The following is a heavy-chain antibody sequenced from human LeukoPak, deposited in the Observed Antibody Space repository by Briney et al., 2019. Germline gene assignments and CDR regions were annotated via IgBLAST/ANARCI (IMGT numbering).Heavy chain of an antibody. Sequence: GSSVKVSCKASGGTFSSYAISWVRQAPGQGLEWMGRIIPILGIANYAQKFQGRVTITADKSTSTAYMELSSLRSEDTAVCYCARDGVSPMVATAGWFDPWGQGTLVTVSS. CDR3: ARDGVSPMVATAGWFDP. D-gene: IGHD5-12*01. CDR2: IIPILGIA. CDR1: GGTFSSYA. V-gene: IGHV1-69*04. J-gene: IGHJ5*02.